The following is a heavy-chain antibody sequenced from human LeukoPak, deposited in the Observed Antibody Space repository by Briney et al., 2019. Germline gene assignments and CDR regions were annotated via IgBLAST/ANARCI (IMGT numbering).Heavy chain of an antibody. CDR1: GGSISSGSYY. D-gene: IGHD6-6*01. Sequence: SETLSLTCTVSGGSISSGSYYWSWIRQPPGKGLEWIGYIYYSGSTNYNPSLKSRVTISVDTSKNQFSLKLSSVTAADTAVYYCARDGGSSLVNYFDYWGQGTLVTVSS. V-gene: IGHV4-61*01. J-gene: IGHJ4*02. CDR3: ARDGGSSLVNYFDY. CDR2: IYYSGST.